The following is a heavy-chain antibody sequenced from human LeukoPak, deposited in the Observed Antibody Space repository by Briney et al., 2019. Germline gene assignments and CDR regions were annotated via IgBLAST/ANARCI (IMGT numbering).Heavy chain of an antibody. V-gene: IGHV1-18*01. CDR3: ARDGGNPNYYMDV. J-gene: IGHJ6*03. D-gene: IGHD4-23*01. CDR1: GYTFTSYG. Sequence: ASVKVSCKASGYTFTSYGISWVRQAPGQGLEWMGWISAYNGNTNYAQKFQGRVTMTRDTSISTAYMELSRLRSDDTAVYYCARDGGNPNYYMDVWGKGTTVTISS. CDR2: ISAYNGNT.